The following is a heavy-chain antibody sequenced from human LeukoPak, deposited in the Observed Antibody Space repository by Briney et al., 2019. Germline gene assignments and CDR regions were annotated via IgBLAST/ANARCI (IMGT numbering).Heavy chain of an antibody. Sequence: RGSLRLSCAASESTFNTYAMHWVRRAPDKGLEWVAVIWYDASSEYYADSVKGRFTVSRDNSKNTLYLQMNSLRVEDTAVYYCTGGITGAFDIWGQGTMVTVSS. D-gene: IGHD3-16*01. V-gene: IGHV3-33*01. CDR1: ESTFNTYA. J-gene: IGHJ3*02. CDR3: TGGITGAFDI. CDR2: IWYDASSE.